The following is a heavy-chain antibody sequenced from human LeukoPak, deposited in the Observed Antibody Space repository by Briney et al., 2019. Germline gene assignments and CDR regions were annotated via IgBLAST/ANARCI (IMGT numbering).Heavy chain of an antibody. Sequence: SETLSLTCAVYGGSFSGYYWSWIRQPPGKGLEWIGEINHSGSTNYNPSLKSRVTISVDTSKNQFSLKLSSVTAADTAVYYCARGQLWLPRPSDYWGQGTLVTVSS. CDR3: ARGQLWLPRPSDY. D-gene: IGHD5-18*01. CDR1: GGSFSGYY. CDR2: INHSGST. J-gene: IGHJ4*02. V-gene: IGHV4-34*01.